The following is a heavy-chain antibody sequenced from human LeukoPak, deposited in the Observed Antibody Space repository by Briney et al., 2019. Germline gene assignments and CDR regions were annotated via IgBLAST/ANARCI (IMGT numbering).Heavy chain of an antibody. J-gene: IGHJ4*02. CDR3: AKDLNPTYYYDSSGYWPPDY. CDR1: GFTFSSYW. Sequence: GGSLRLSCAASGFTFSSYWMSWVRQAPGKGLGWVANIRQDGSDKYYVDSVKGRFTISRDNSKNTLYLQMNSLRAEDTAVYYCAKDLNPTYYYDSSGYWPPDYWGQGTLVTVSS. CDR2: IRQDGSDK. V-gene: IGHV3-7*01. D-gene: IGHD3-22*01.